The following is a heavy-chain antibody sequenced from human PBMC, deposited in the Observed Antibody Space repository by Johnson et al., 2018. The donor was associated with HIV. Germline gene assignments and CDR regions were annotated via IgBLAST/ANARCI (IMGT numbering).Heavy chain of an antibody. CDR2: INWNGGST. D-gene: IGHD6-13*01. CDR3: ARDGESQQLPLGDALDV. V-gene: IGHV3-20*04. CDR1: GFTFDDYG. Sequence: VQLVESGGGVERPGGSLRLSCVASGFTFDDYGMSWVRQPPGKGLEWVSGINWNGGSTDYADSVKGRFTISRDSSKNTLYLQMSSLKVEDTALYYCARDGESQQLPLGDALDVWGRGTMVIVSS. J-gene: IGHJ3*01.